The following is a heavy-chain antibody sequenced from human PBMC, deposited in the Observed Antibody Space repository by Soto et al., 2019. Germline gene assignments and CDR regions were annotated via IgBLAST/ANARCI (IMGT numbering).Heavy chain of an antibody. V-gene: IGHV4-59*01. Sequence: PSETLSLTCTVSGGSISSYYLSWIRQPPGKGLEWIGYIYYSGRTNYNPSLKSRVTISVDTSKNQFSMKLRSVTAADTSVYYCARLLALDGAAPSYFDYWGQGTLLTVSS. CDR3: ARLLALDGAAPSYFDY. CDR1: GGSISSYY. J-gene: IGHJ4*02. CDR2: IYYSGRT. D-gene: IGHD6-13*01.